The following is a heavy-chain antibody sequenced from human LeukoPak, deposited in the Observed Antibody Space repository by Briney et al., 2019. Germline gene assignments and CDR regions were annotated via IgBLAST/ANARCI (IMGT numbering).Heavy chain of an antibody. CDR3: ARPVVGNGYQYYYMDV. CDR2: ISAYNGNT. J-gene: IGHJ6*03. CDR1: GYTFISYG. Sequence: GASVKVSCKASGYTFISYGISWVRQAPGQGLEWMGWISAYNGNTNYAQKLQGRVTMTTDTSTSTAYMELRSLRSDDTAVYYCARPVVGNGYQYYYMDVWGKGTTVTVSS. V-gene: IGHV1-18*01. D-gene: IGHD3-3*01.